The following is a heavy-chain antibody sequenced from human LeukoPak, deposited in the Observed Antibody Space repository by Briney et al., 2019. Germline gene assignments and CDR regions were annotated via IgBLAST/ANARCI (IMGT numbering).Heavy chain of an antibody. Sequence: GGSLRLSCAASGFTFNDYWMSWVRQAPGKGLEWVVNINQDGSDRNYVDSVKGRFTISRDNAKNSLFLQMSGLRAEDTAVYYCVRVIGARLNSDWFDPWGQGTLVAVSS. CDR3: VRVIGARLNSDWFDP. D-gene: IGHD6-6*01. CDR2: INQDGSDR. J-gene: IGHJ5*02. CDR1: GFTFNDYW. V-gene: IGHV3-7*04.